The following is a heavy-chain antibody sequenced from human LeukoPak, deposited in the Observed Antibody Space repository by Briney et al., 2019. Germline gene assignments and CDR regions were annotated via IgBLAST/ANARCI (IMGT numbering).Heavy chain of an antibody. CDR3: ARARSPNLRYYYDSKDAFDI. D-gene: IGHD3-22*01. V-gene: IGHV3-30-3*01. CDR2: ISYDGSNK. CDR1: GFTFSSYA. J-gene: IGHJ3*02. Sequence: GGSLRLSCAASGFTFSSYAMHWVRQAPGKGLEWVAVISYDGSNKYYADSVKGRFTISRDNSKNTLYLQMNSLRAEDTAVYYCARARSPNLRYYYDSKDAFDIWGQGTMVTVSS.